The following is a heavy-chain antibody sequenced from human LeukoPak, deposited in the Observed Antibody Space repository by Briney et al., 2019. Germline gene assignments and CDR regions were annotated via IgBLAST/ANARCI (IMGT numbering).Heavy chain of an antibody. CDR2: IYHSGST. CDR3: ASVYDSSGYYFDY. D-gene: IGHD3-22*01. Sequence: KPSETLSLTCTVSGYSISSGYYWGWIRQPPGKGLEWIGSIYHSGSTYYNPSLKSRVTISVDTSKNQFSLKLSSVTAADTAVYYCASVYDSSGYYFDYWGQGTLVTVSS. J-gene: IGHJ4*02. CDR1: GYSISSGYY. V-gene: IGHV4-38-2*02.